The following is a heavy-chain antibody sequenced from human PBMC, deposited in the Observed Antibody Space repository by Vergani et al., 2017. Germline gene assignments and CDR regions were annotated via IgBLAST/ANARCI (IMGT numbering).Heavy chain of an antibody. V-gene: IGHV4-34*01. Sequence: QVQLQQWGAGLLKPSETLSLTCAVYGGSFSGYYWSWIRKPPGKGLEWIGEINHSGSTNYNPSLKSRVTISVDTSKNQFSLKLSSVTAADTAVYYCARGRPIYSSGLDYWGQGTLVTVSS. J-gene: IGHJ4*02. D-gene: IGHD6-19*01. CDR1: GGSFSGYY. CDR2: INHSGST. CDR3: ARGRPIYSSGLDY.